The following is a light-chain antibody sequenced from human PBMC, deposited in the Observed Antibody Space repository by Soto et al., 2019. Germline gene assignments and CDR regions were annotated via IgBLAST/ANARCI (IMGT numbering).Light chain of an antibody. CDR1: QSVSSY. Sequence: EIVLTQSPATLSLSPGERATLSCRASQSVSSYLAWYQQKPGQAPRLLIYDASNRAPGIPARFSGSGSGSDFTPTISSLEPEDFAVYYCQQRSNWPPLTLGGGTKVEIK. CDR3: QQRSNWPPLT. J-gene: IGKJ4*01. CDR2: DAS. V-gene: IGKV3-11*01.